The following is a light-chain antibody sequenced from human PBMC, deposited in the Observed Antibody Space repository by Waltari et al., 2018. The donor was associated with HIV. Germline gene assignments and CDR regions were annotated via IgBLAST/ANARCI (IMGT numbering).Light chain of an antibody. Sequence: QSVLTQPPSVSGAPGQRVTLSCTGTRSHIGTHEAPWYQQLPGTAPRLLIYNTNSRPSGVPDRFSGSKSGTSASLAINGLQAEDEADYYCQSSDNTLSGSVFGGGTKLTVL. V-gene: IGLV1-40*01. CDR3: QSSDNTLSGSV. CDR1: RSHIGTHE. CDR2: NTN. J-gene: IGLJ2*01.